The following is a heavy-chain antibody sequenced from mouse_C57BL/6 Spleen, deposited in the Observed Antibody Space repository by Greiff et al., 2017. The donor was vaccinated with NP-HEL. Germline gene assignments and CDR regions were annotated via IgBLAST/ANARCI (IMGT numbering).Heavy chain of an antibody. CDR3: ARRYCYGSSPYYAMDY. D-gene: IGHD1-1*01. V-gene: IGHV1-9*01. Sequence: QVQLQQSGAELMKPGASVKLSCKATGYTFTGYWIEWVKQRPGHGLEWIGEILPGSGSTNYNEKFKGKATFTADTSSNTAYMQLSSLTTEYSAIYYCARRYCYGSSPYYAMDYWGQGTSVTVSS. CDR1: GYTFTGYW. J-gene: IGHJ4*01. CDR2: ILPGSGST.